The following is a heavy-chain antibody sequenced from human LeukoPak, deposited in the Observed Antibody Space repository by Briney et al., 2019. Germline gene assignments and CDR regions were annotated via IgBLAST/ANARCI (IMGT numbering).Heavy chain of an antibody. D-gene: IGHD3-10*01. CDR1: GGSINNYY. CDR3: ARGNNYGSFNDF. J-gene: IGHJ4*02. CDR2: IYSSGST. Sequence: SETLSLTCTVSGGSINNYYWSWIRQAAGKGLEWIGRIYSSGSTKTNPSLKSRVTMSVDMSKNQFPLRLSSVTAADTAVYYCARGNNYGSFNDFWGQGTLVTVSS. V-gene: IGHV4-4*07.